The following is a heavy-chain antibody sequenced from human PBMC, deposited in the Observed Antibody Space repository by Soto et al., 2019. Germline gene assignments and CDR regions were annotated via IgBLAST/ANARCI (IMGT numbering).Heavy chain of an antibody. Sequence: SETLSLTCTVSGGSISSYHWSWIRQPPGKGLEWIGYIYYSGSTNYNPSLKSRVTITRDMSTSTAYMELSSLISEDTAVYYCAADRLPTDRYKWVDPWGLGTLVTVSS. CDR1: GGSISSYH. V-gene: IGHV4-59*12. CDR2: IYYSGST. J-gene: IGHJ5*02. D-gene: IGHD1-20*01. CDR3: AADRLPTDRYKWVDP.